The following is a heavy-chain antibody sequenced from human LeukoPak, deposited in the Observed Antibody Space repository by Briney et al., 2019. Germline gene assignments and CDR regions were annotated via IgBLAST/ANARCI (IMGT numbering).Heavy chain of an antibody. D-gene: IGHD1-1*01. V-gene: IGHV1-8*01. CDR1: GYTFTSYD. Sequence: ASVKVSCKASGYTFTSYDINWVRQATGQGLEWMGWMNLNSGNTGYAQKFQGRATMTRNTSISTAYMELSSLRSEDTAVYYCARAMCKLERRAYYYYYMDVWGKGTTVTVSS. CDR2: MNLNSGNT. J-gene: IGHJ6*03. CDR3: ARAMCKLERRAYYYYYMDV.